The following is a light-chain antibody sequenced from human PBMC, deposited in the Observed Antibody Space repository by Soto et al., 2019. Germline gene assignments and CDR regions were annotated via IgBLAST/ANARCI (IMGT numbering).Light chain of an antibody. V-gene: IGLV2-14*03. CDR2: DVS. J-gene: IGLJ7*01. Sequence: QSALTQPASVSGSPGQSIAISCTGSSSDVGGYNYVSWYQQHSGKAPKLMIYDVSSRPSGVSDRFSGSKSGNTASLTISGLQAEDEAEYYCSSYTSSSTVIFGGGAQLTGL. CDR3: SSYTSSSTVI. CDR1: SSDVGGYNY.